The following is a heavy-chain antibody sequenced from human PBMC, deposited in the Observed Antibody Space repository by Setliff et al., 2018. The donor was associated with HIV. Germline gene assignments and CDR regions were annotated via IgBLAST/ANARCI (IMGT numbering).Heavy chain of an antibody. J-gene: IGHJ4*02. V-gene: IGHV1-24*01. D-gene: IGHD1-7*01. CDR3: ATFYKLTGTTSFDF. CDR2: FDPEKGET. CDR1: GYTLRELS. Sequence: ASVKVSCKVSGYTLRELSIHWVRQPPGQGLEWMGGFDPEKGETIYAQKFQDRVTMTGDTSTDTTHMEVRGLRSEDTAIYYCATFYKLTGTTSFDFWGQGTLVTVS.